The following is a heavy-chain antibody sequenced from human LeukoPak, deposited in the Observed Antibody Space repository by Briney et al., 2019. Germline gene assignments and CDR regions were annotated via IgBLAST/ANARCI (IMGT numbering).Heavy chain of an antibody. J-gene: IGHJ5*02. D-gene: IGHD6-6*01. CDR1: GYTFTGYY. V-gene: IGHV1-2*02. CDR2: INPNSGGT. CDR3: ARDTDSSSDWFDP. Sequence: ASVKVSCKASGYTFTGYYMHWVRQAPGQGLEWMGWINPNSGGTNYAQKFQGRVTMTRDTSISTAYMELSRLRSDDTAVYYCARDTDSSSDWFDPWGQGTLVTVSS.